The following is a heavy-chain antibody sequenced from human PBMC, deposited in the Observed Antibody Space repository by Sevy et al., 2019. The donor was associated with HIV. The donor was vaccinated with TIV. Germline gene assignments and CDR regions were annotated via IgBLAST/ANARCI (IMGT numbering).Heavy chain of an antibody. D-gene: IGHD3-16*01. Sequence: GGSLRLSCAASGFTFSRYGMHWVRQAPGKGLEWVAFIRYDGSTKYYTESVKGLFTISRDNSKNTLYLQMNSLRTEDTAVYYCAKGPSPMITFGGVADYWGHRTLVTDSS. V-gene: IGHV3-30*02. CDR2: IRYDGSTK. J-gene: IGHJ4*01. CDR1: GFTFSRYG. CDR3: AKGPSPMITFGGVADY.